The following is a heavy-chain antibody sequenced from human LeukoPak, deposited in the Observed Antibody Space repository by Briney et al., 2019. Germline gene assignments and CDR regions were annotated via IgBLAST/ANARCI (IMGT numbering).Heavy chain of an antibody. D-gene: IGHD2-2*01. J-gene: IGHJ4*02. CDR3: ATGPMPAAYFDY. CDR1: GYTLTELS. Sequence: ASVKVSCKFSGYTLTELSMHWVRQAPGKGLEWMGGFDPEDGGTIYAQKFQGRVTMTEDTSTDTAYMELSSLRSEDTAVYYCATGPMPAAYFDYWGQGTLVTVSS. CDR2: FDPEDGGT. V-gene: IGHV1-24*01.